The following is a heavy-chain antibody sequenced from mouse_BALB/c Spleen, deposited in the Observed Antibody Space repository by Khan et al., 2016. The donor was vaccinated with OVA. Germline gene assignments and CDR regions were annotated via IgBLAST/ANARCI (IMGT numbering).Heavy chain of an antibody. Sequence: QVQLKESGPGLVAPSQSLSITCTVSGFSLSRYNIHWVRQPPGKGLEWLGMIWGGGGTDYNSTLKIRLSISKDNSKSQVFLKMNSLQTDDTAMYYCARGDYRYDGYYAMDYWGQGTSVTVSS. J-gene: IGHJ4*01. CDR2: IWGGGGT. D-gene: IGHD2-14*01. CDR3: ARGDYRYDGYYAMDY. V-gene: IGHV2-6-4*01. CDR1: GFSLSRYN.